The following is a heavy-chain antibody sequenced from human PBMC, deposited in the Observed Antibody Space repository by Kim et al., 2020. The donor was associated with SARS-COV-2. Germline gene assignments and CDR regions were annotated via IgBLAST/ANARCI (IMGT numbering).Heavy chain of an antibody. CDR2: T. Sequence: TGYGDSVKGRSTISRDNAKNSLHLQMNSLGAEDTALYYCARGYLSGPFDWWGQGTLVTVSS. D-gene: IGHD6-19*01. CDR3: ARGYLSGPFDW. V-gene: IGHV3-20*03. J-gene: IGHJ4*02.